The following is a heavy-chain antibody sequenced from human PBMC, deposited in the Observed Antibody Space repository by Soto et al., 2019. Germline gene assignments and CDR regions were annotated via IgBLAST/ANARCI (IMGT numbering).Heavy chain of an antibody. V-gene: IGHV4-61*01. CDR2: IYYSGST. CDR3: ARGPLIPDY. Sequence: QVQLQESGPGLVKPSETLSLTCTVSGGSVSSGSYYWSWIRQPPGKGLEWIGYIYYSGSTNYNPSLKSRVTRSVDTCKNQFSLKLSSVTAADTAVYYCARGPLIPDYWGQGTLVTVSS. CDR1: GGSVSSGSYY. J-gene: IGHJ4*02.